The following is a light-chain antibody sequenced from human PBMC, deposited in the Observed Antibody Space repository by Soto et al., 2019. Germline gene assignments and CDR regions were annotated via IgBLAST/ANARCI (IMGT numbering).Light chain of an antibody. Sequence: VMTQSPLSLTVTPGEPASISCKSSQSLQHNNGNTLLDWYMQKPGQARQLLIYLGSRRAPGAPDRVSGSGSGTDFTLRISTVEADDAASYYCMQALQTPRTFGQGTKLEI. CDR3: MQALQTPRT. CDR2: LGS. J-gene: IGKJ1*01. CDR1: QSLQHNNGNTL. V-gene: IGKV2-28*01.